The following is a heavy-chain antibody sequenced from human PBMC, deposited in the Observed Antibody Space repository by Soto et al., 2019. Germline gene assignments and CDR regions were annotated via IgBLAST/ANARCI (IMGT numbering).Heavy chain of an antibody. CDR2: IYYSGST. J-gene: IGHJ5*02. V-gene: IGHV4-61*01. CDR3: ARDTADFWSGYSNWFDP. D-gene: IGHD3-3*01. CDR1: GGSVSSGSYY. Sequence: SLTCTVSGGSVSSGSYYWSWIRQPPGKGLERIGYIYYSGSTNYNPSLKSRVTISVDTSKNQFSLKLSSVTAADTAVYYCARDTADFWSGYSNWFDPWGQGTLVTVSS.